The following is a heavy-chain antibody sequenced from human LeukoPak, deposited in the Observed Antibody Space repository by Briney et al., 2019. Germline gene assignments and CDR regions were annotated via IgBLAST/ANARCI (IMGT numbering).Heavy chain of an antibody. V-gene: IGHV4-4*09. D-gene: IGHD1-26*01. Sequence: SETLSLTCTVSGGSISSYYWSWIRQPPGKGLEWIGYIYTTGNTNYNPSLESRVTISLDTAKNQLSLELSSVTAADTAMYYCARLGSSTFYYMDVWGKGTTVTVSS. J-gene: IGHJ6*03. CDR3: ARLGSSTFYYMDV. CDR2: IYTTGNT. CDR1: GGSISSYY.